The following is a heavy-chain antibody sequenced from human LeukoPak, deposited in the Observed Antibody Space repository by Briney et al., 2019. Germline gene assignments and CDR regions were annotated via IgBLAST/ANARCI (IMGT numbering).Heavy chain of an antibody. Sequence: GGSLRLSCVASEFTFSSYWMSWVRQAPGKGLEWVANIKQDGSEKYYVDSVKGRFTISRDNAKNSLYLQMNSLRAEDTVVYYCARDSTDFWSGYQHYYYYGMDVWGQGTTVTVSS. V-gene: IGHV3-7*01. CDR3: ARDSTDFWSGYQHYYYYGMDV. D-gene: IGHD3-3*01. CDR2: IKQDGSEK. J-gene: IGHJ6*02. CDR1: EFTFSSYW.